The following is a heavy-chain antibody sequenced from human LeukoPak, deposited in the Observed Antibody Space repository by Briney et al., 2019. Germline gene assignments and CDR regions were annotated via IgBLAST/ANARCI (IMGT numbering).Heavy chain of an antibody. CDR1: EFTFGDYA. J-gene: IGHJ4*02. Sequence: GGSLRLSCTASEFTFGDYAMSWVRQAPGKGLEWGGFIRSKAYGGTTEYAASVKGRFTIARDDSKSIAYLQMNSLRTEDTAVYYCTRAPYSNYVNLDYWGQGTLVTVSS. CDR3: TRAPYSNYVNLDY. V-gene: IGHV3-49*04. D-gene: IGHD4-11*01. CDR2: IRSKAYGGTT.